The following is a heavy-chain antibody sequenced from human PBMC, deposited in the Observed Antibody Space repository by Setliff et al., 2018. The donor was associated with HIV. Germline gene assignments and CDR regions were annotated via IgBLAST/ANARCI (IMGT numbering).Heavy chain of an antibody. Sequence: PGGSLRLSCAASGFTFSNYAMSWVRQAPGKGLEWVSVIYGGGSSTYYADSVKGRFTISRDNSKNTLYLQMNSLRAEDTAIYYCARETDYYGSGSGLFDYWGQGTLVTVSS. J-gene: IGHJ4*02. D-gene: IGHD3-10*01. V-gene: IGHV3-23*03. CDR3: ARETDYYGSGSGLFDY. CDR1: GFTFSNYA. CDR2: IYGGGSST.